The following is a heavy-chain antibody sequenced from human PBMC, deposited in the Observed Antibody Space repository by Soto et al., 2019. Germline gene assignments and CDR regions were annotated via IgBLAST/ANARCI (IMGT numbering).Heavy chain of an antibody. CDR3: ARVGSSTSWGLYYYYMDV. V-gene: IGHV3-33*01. J-gene: IGHJ6*03. CDR2: IWYDGSNK. D-gene: IGHD2-2*01. CDR1: GFTFSSYG. Sequence: PGGSLRLSCAASGFTFSSYGMHWVRQAPGKGLEWVAVIWYDGSNKYYADSVKGRFTISRDNAKNTLYLQMNSLRAEDTAVYYCARVGSSTSWGLYYYYMDVWGKGTTVTVSS.